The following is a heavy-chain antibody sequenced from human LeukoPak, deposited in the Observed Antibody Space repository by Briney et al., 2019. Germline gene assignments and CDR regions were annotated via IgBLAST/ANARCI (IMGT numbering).Heavy chain of an antibody. V-gene: IGHV3-30*04. CDR3: ARGYYDFWSGYYTAGY. Sequence: PGGSLRLSCAGSGFTFSSYVMHWVHQAPGKGLEWVAVISYDGSNKYYADSVKGRFTISRDNSKNTLYLQMNSLRAEDTAVYYCARGYYDFWSGYYTAGYWGQGTLVTVSS. J-gene: IGHJ4*02. CDR1: GFTFSSYV. CDR2: ISYDGSNK. D-gene: IGHD3-3*01.